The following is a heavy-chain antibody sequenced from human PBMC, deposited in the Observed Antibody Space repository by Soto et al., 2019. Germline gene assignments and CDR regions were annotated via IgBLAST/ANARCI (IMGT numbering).Heavy chain of an antibody. D-gene: IGHD6-6*01. J-gene: IGHJ3*02. Sequence: ASVKVSCKVSGYTLTELSMHWVRQAPGKGLEWMGGFDPEDGETIYAQKFQGRVTMTEDTSTDTAYMELSSLRSEDTAVYYCASSSGPLGFFAFDIWGQGTMVTVSS. CDR3: ASSSGPLGFFAFDI. CDR2: FDPEDGET. CDR1: GYTLTELS. V-gene: IGHV1-24*01.